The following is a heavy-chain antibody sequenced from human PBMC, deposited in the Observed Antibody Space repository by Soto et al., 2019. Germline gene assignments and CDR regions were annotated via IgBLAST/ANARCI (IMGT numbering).Heavy chain of an antibody. Sequence: QVQLVQSGAEVKKPGASVKVSCKASGYTFTNYYMHWVRQAPGQGLEWMGIINPSGGSTSYAQEFQGRVTMTRDTSTSTVSMELSRLRSGDTAVYYCARGYHDNSGSLTFDHWGQGTLVTVSS. CDR2: INPSGGST. CDR1: GYTFTNYY. CDR3: ARGYHDNSGSLTFDH. V-gene: IGHV1-46*01. J-gene: IGHJ4*02. D-gene: IGHD3-22*01.